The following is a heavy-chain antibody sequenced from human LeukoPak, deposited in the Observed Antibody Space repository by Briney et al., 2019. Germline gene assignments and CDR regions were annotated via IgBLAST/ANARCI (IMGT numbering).Heavy chain of an antibody. CDR3: ARDRIAVSGNFDY. D-gene: IGHD6-19*01. V-gene: IGHV3-30*04. Sequence: AGGSLRLSCAASGFTFSSYAMHWVRQAPGKGLEWVAVISYDGSNKYYADSVKGRFTISRDNAKNSLYLQMNSLRAEDTAVYYCARDRIAVSGNFDYWGQGTLVTVSS. CDR1: GFTFSSYA. J-gene: IGHJ4*02. CDR2: ISYDGSNK.